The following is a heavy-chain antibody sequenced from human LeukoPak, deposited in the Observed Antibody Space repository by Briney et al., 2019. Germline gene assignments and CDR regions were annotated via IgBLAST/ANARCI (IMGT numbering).Heavy chain of an antibody. D-gene: IGHD3-22*01. CDR3: ARDGPLCYDSSGYHDY. V-gene: IGHV1-18*01. J-gene: IGHJ4*02. Sequence: ASVKVSCKASGYTFTSYGISWVRQAPGQGLEWMGWISAYNGNTNYAQKLQGRVTMTTDTSTSTAYMELRSLRSDDTAVYYCARDGPLCYDSSGYHDYWGQGTLVTVSS. CDR2: ISAYNGNT. CDR1: GYTFTSYG.